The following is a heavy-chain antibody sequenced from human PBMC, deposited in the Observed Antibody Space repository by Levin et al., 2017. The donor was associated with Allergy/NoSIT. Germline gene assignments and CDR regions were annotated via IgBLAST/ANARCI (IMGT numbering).Heavy chain of an antibody. V-gene: IGHV4-34*01. Sequence: PGGSLRLSCAVDGASFSDDYWSWIRQPPGKGLEWIGEINHSGSTDYSPSLKSRVTISIDTSKNHFSLNVTSVTAADTAVYYCARLSKIQLRPPYYYYAVDVWGQGTTVTVSS. J-gene: IGHJ6*02. CDR2: INHSGST. CDR3: ARLSKIQLRPPYYYYAVDV. CDR1: GASFSDDY.